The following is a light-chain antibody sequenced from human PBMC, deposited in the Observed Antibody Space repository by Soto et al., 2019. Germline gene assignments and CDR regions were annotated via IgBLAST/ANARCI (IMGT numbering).Light chain of an antibody. CDR2: SAS. Sequence: IQMTQSPSSLSASVGDRVTITCRASQSISSYLNWYQQTKGKAPKVLIYSASSLQSGVPSRFSGSGSGTGFTLPISSLQPEDFETYFCQQSYNNPWTFGQGTKVDIK. CDR3: QQSYNNPWT. J-gene: IGKJ1*01. CDR1: QSISSY. V-gene: IGKV1-39*01.